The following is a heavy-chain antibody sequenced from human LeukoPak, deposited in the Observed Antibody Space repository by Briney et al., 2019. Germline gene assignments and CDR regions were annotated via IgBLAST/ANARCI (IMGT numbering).Heavy chain of an antibody. CDR2: INPSGGST. Sequence: ASVKVSCKASGYTFTSYYMHWLRQAPGQGLERMGKINPSGGSTSYAQKFQGRVTMTRDMSTSTVYMELSSLRSEDTAVYYCARELRGDIVDPWLQFRRGVIDYWGQGTLVTVSS. J-gene: IGHJ4*02. D-gene: IGHD5-24*01. CDR1: GYTFTSYY. CDR3: ARELRGDIVDPWLQFRRGVIDY. V-gene: IGHV1-46*01.